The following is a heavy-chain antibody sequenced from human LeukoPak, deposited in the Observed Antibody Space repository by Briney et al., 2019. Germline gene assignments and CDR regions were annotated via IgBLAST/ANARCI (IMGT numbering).Heavy chain of an antibody. CDR3: ARGLWFGESVGAFDI. D-gene: IGHD3-10*01. CDR1: GYSISSGYY. V-gene: IGHV4-38-2*01. J-gene: IGHJ3*02. CDR2: IYHSGRT. Sequence: SETLSLTCAVSGYSISSGYYWGWIRQPPGKGLEWIGSIYHSGRTYYNPSLKSRVTISVDTPKNQFSLKLSSVTAADTAVYYCARGLWFGESVGAFDIWGQGTMVTVSS.